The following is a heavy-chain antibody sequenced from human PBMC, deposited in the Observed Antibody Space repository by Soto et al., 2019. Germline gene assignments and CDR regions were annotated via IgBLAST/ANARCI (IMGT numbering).Heavy chain of an antibody. Sequence: SETLSLTCAVSGGSVSSGGYSWSWIRQPPGKGLEWIGYIYHSGSTYYNPSLKSRVTISVDRSKNQLSLKLSSVTAADTAVYYCATDYYDSSGYSHFDYWGQGTLVTVSS. CDR2: IYHSGST. V-gene: IGHV4-30-2*01. D-gene: IGHD3-22*01. J-gene: IGHJ4*02. CDR3: ATDYYDSSGYSHFDY. CDR1: GGSVSSGGYS.